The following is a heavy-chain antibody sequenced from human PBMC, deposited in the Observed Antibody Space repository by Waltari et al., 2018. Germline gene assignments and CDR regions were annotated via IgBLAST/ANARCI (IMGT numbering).Heavy chain of an antibody. V-gene: IGHV3-73*01. D-gene: IGHD3-16*01. CDR1: GFTFSGSA. CDR3: TSTGGDYVWGSSPLFS. Sequence: EVQLVESGGGLVQPGGSLKLSCAASGFTFSGSAMHWVRQASGKGLEWVGRIRSKANSYATAYAASVKGRFTISRDDSKNTAYLQMNSLKTEDTAVYYCTSTGGDYVWGSSPLFSWGQGTLVTVSS. J-gene: IGHJ5*02. CDR2: IRSKANSYAT.